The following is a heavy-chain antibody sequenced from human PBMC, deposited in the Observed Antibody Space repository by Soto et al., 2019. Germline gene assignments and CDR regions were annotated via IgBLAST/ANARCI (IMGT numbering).Heavy chain of an antibody. D-gene: IGHD2-15*01. CDR1: GYSFTSYW. Sequence: GESLKISCKGSGYSFTSYWISWVRQMPGKGLEWMGRIDPSDSYTNYSPSFQGHVTISADKSISTAYLQWSSLKASDTAMYYCAREGVEYCSGGNYRDEIDYWSQGTLVTVSS. J-gene: IGHJ4*02. V-gene: IGHV5-10-1*01. CDR3: AREGVEYCSGGNYRDEIDY. CDR2: IDPSDSYT.